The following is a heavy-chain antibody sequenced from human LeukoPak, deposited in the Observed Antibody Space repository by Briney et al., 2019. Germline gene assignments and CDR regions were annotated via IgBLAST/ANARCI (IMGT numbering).Heavy chain of an antibody. J-gene: IGHJ4*02. CDR1: GYSISSGYY. V-gene: IGHV4-38-2*02. Sequence: SETLSLTCTVSGYSISSGYYWSWIRQPPGKGLEWIGYINYSGDTNSNPSLESRVTISVDTSRKQFSLRLNSVTAADTAVYFCARIYAGGSFFDYWGQGTLVTVSS. D-gene: IGHD3-10*01. CDR2: INYSGDT. CDR3: ARIYAGGSFFDY.